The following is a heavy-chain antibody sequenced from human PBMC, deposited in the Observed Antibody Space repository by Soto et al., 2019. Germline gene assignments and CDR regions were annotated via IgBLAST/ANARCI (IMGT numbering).Heavy chain of an antibody. Sequence: PWESLTISCRTAGDRFTSYWIAWVRQMPGKGLEWMGIILPSDSDTRYSPSFQGQVTISADRSTSTVFLQWASLKASDTAVYFCARKDKSGYFNWFDPWGQGTLVTVPS. J-gene: IGHJ5*02. CDR2: ILPSDSDT. D-gene: IGHD3-22*01. CDR1: GDRFTSYW. V-gene: IGHV5-51*01. CDR3: ARKDKSGYFNWFDP.